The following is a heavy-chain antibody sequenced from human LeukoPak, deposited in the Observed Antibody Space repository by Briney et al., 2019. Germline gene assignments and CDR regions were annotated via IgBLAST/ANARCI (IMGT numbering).Heavy chain of an antibody. CDR1: GFTFSSYA. Sequence: GGSLRLSCAASGFTFSSYAMSWVRQAPGKGLEWVSGISGSGDNTYYADSVKGRFTISRDNSKNTLYVQVNSLGTEDTAAYYCAKGSYYDSSGSFYFDYWGQGTLVTVST. V-gene: IGHV3-23*01. J-gene: IGHJ4*02. CDR3: AKGSYYDSSGSFYFDY. CDR2: ISGSGDNT. D-gene: IGHD3-22*01.